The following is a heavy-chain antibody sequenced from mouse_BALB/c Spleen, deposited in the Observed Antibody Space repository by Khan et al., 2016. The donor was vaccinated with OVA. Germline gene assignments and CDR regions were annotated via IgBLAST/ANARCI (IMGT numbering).Heavy chain of an antibody. CDR3: ARAYYRYDGYYAMDY. CDR1: GFSLSRYN. V-gene: IGHV2-6-4*01. D-gene: IGHD2-14*01. CDR2: IWGGGGT. Sequence: QIQLVQSGPGLVAPSQSLSITCTVSGFSLSRYNIHWVRQPPGNGLEWLGMIWGGGGTDYNSTLKSRLSISKDNSKSQVFLKMNSLQTDDTAMYYCARAYYRYDGYYAMDYWGQGTSVTVSS. J-gene: IGHJ4*01.